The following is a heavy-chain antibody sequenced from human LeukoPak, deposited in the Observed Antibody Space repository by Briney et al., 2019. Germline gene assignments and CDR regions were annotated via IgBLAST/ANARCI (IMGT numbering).Heavy chain of an antibody. CDR3: AKSRSRGPKQLARFDY. CDR2: ISGSGGTT. CDR1: GFTFSTYV. D-gene: IGHD6-6*01. V-gene: IGHV3-23*01. Sequence: GGSLRLSCEASGFTFSTYVMSWVRQAPGKGLECVSSISGSGGTTYYADSVKGRFTISRDNSKNTVYLQMSSLTVEDTAVYYCAKSRSRGPKQLARFDYWGQGTLVTVSS. J-gene: IGHJ4*02.